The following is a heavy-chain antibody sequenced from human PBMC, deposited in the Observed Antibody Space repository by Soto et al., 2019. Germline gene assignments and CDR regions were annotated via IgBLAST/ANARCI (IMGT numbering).Heavy chain of an antibody. CDR3: ARGRYGSGNYYFDY. Sequence: QVQLVQSGAEVKKPGSSVKVSCKASGGTFSRFAFSWVRQAPGQGLEWMGGFIPLFGTPNYAQKFQGRVTVSADESTSTAYMVLTSLRSDDTAMYFCARGRYGSGNYYFDYWGQGTLVTVSS. D-gene: IGHD3-10*01. CDR1: GGTFSRFA. V-gene: IGHV1-69*12. J-gene: IGHJ4*02. CDR2: FIPLFGTP.